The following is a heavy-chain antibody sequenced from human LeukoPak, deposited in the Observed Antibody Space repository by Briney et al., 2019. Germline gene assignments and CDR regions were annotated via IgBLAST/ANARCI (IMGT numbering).Heavy chain of an antibody. CDR1: GFTFSSYG. V-gene: IGHV3-30*03. J-gene: IGHJ4*02. CDR3: ASRHIAVAGTTIDY. D-gene: IGHD6-19*01. Sequence: GGSLRLSCAASGFTFSSYGMHWVRQAPGKGLEWVAVISYDGSNKYYADSVKGRFTISRDNSKNTLYLQMNSLRAEDTAVYYCASRHIAVAGTTIDYWGQETLVTVSS. CDR2: ISYDGSNK.